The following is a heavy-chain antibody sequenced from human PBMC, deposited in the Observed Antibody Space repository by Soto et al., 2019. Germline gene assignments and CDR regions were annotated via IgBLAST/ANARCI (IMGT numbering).Heavy chain of an antibody. V-gene: IGHV3-23*01. J-gene: IGHJ5*02. CDR2: ISGSGFKK. CDR1: GFIFENFG. CDR3: AKNQGVELVPLATVDWFDP. Sequence: LRLSCAASGFIFENFGMSWVRQAPGKGLEWISSISGSGFKKYYADSVKGRFTISRDNSKSTVYLELNNLSAEDTAVYHCAKNQGVELVPLATVDWFDPWGQGSVVTVSS. D-gene: IGHD1-26*01.